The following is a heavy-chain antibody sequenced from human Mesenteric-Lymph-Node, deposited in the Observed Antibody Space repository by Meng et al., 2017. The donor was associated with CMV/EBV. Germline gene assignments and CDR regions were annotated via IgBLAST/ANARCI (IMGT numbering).Heavy chain of an antibody. CDR3: AKDDGAWTPAY. CDR2: IRYDGSDK. CDR1: CFTFNSHG. V-gene: IGHV3-30*02. D-gene: IGHD4-17*01. J-gene: IGHJ4*02. Sequence: LSCVASCFTFNSHGMHWVRQAPGKGLEWVALIRYDGSDKYYADSVRGRFTISRDNSKNTLYLQMNSLRPEDTAIYFCAKDDGAWTPAYWGQGTLVTVSS.